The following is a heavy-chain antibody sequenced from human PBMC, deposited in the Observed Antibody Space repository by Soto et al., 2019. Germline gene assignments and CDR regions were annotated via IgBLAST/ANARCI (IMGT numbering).Heavy chain of an antibody. CDR2: IYYSGST. CDR3: ARGSVARMVRGVIIDAFDI. Sequence: QVQLQESGPGLVKPSQTLSLTCTVSGGSISSGGYYWSWIRQHPGKGLQWIGYIYYSGSTYYNPSIKSRVTISVYTSKNQFSLKLSSVTAADTAVYYCARGSVARMVRGVIIDAFDIWGQGTMVTVSS. V-gene: IGHV4-31*03. J-gene: IGHJ3*02. CDR1: GGSISSGGYY. D-gene: IGHD3-10*01.